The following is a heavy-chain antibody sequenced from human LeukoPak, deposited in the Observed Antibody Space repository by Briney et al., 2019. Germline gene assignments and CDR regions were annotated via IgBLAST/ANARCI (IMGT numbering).Heavy chain of an antibody. V-gene: IGHV4-38-2*01. Sequence: SETLSLTCAVSGYSISSGYYWGWIRQPPGKGLEWIGSIYHSGSTYYNPSLKRRVTISVDTSKNQFSLKLSSVTAADTAVYYCARNWNALSYYYYYMDVWGKGTTVTVSS. J-gene: IGHJ6*03. CDR1: GYSISSGYY. CDR3: ARNWNALSYYYYYMDV. D-gene: IGHD1-1*01. CDR2: IYHSGST.